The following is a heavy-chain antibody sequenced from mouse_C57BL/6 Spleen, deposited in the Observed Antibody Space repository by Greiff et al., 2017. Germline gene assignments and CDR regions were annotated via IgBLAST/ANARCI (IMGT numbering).Heavy chain of an antibody. CDR3: AREDGVYAMDY. J-gene: IGHJ4*01. V-gene: IGHV1-82*01. CDR2: IYPGDGDT. CDR1: GYAFSSSW. Sequence: QVQLQQSGPELVKPGASVKISCKASGYAFSSSWMNWVKQRPGKGLEWIGRIYPGDGDTNYNGKFKGKATLTADKSSSTAYMQLSSLTSEDSAVYFCAREDGVYAMDYWGQGTSVTGSS.